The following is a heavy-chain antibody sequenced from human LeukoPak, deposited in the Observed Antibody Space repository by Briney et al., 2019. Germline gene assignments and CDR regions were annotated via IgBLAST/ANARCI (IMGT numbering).Heavy chain of an antibody. J-gene: IGHJ3*02. Sequence: SETLSLTCTVSGGSISSGSYYWSWIRQPAGKGLEWIGRIYTSGSTNYNPSLKSRVTISVDTSKNQFSLNLSSVTAADTAVYYCARDQALGYGWPTVLAIDIWGQGTMVTVSS. CDR1: GGSISSGSYY. V-gene: IGHV4-61*02. CDR2: IYTSGST. D-gene: IGHD6-19*01. CDR3: ARDQALGYGWPTVLAIDI.